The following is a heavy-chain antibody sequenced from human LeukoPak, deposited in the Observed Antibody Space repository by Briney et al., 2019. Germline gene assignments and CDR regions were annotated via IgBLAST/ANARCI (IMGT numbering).Heavy chain of an antibody. J-gene: IGHJ4*02. CDR2: INPNSGGT. CDR3: ARVYDYVWGSYRYEALSY. D-gene: IGHD3-16*02. V-gene: IGHV1-2*02. CDR1: GYTFTGYY. Sequence: ASVKVSCKASGYTFTGYYMHWVRQAPGQGLEWMGWINPNSGGTNYAQKFQGRVTMTRDTSISTAYMELGRLRSDDTAVYYCARVYDYVWGSYRYEALSYWGQGTLVTVSS.